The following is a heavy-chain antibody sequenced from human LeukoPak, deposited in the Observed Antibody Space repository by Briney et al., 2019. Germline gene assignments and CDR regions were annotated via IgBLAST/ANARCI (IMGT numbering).Heavy chain of an antibody. CDR3: ATTPPTDYYDSSGYLDY. V-gene: IGHV3-30*03. CDR1: GFTFSSYG. Sequence: PGGSLRLSCAASGFTFSSYGMHWVRQAPGKGLEWVAVISYDGSNKYYADSVKGRFTISRDNSKNTLYLQMNSLRAEDTAVYYCATTPPTDYYDSSGYLDYWGQGTLVTVSS. CDR2: ISYDGSNK. J-gene: IGHJ4*02. D-gene: IGHD3-22*01.